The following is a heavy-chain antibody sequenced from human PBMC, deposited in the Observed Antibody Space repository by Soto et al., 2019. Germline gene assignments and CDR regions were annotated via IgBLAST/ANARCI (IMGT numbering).Heavy chain of an antibody. J-gene: IGHJ4*02. CDR2: IYHSVST. V-gene: IGHV4-38-2*01. CDR1: GYSLSSGYY. D-gene: IGHD1-26*01. CDR3: ARSKGNSGSYARFDY. Sequence: SETLSLTCAVSGYSLSSGYYWGWIRQPPGKGLEWIGSIYHSVSTYYNPSLKSRVTISVDTSKNQFSLKLSSVTAADTAVYYCARSKGNSGSYARFDYWGQGTLVTVSS.